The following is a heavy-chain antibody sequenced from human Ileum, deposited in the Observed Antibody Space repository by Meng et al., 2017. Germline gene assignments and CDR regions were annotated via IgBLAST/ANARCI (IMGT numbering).Heavy chain of an antibody. J-gene: IGHJ4*02. CDR1: GYTCTAYF. V-gene: IGHV1-2*02. Sequence: LGQAAGEVKSPGASLNASSTTFGYTCTAYFMNWVRQAPGKGLEWMGWIYPRTGETRYRAKYQGRVTMTRDTYISTVYMEVTNLRDDDTVVYYCAKDLDGLGGSWGQGTLVTVSS. CDR3: AKDLDGLGGS. CDR2: IYPRTGET. D-gene: IGHD3-10*01.